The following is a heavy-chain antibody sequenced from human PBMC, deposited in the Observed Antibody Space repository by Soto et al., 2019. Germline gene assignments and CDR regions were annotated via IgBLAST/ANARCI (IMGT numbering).Heavy chain of an antibody. D-gene: IGHD6-13*01. CDR2: IYPGDSDT. J-gene: IGHJ6*02. V-gene: IGHV5-51*01. CDR1: GYSFTSYW. CDR3: ARHILVAASPPSSSWHYGMDV. Sequence: GESLKISCKGSGYSFTSYWIGWVRQMPGKGLEWMGIIYPGDSDTRYSPSFQGKVTISADKSISTAYLQWSSLTASDTAMYYCARHILVAASPPSSSWHYGMDVWGQGTTVTVSS.